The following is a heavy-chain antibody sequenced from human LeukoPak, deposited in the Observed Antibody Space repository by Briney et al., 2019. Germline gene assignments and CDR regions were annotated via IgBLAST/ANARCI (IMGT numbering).Heavy chain of an antibody. CDR3: AKYTGFYMNGRGGYFDY. J-gene: IGHJ4*02. CDR2: ISYDGSNK. V-gene: IGHV3-30*04. CDR1: GFTFSSYA. D-gene: IGHD3-9*01. Sequence: GGSLRLSCAASGFTFSSYAMHWVRQAPGKGLEWVAVISYDGSNKYYADSVKGRFTISRDNSKNTLYLQMNSLRVEDTAVYYCAKYTGFYMNGRGGYFDYWGQGTLVTVSS.